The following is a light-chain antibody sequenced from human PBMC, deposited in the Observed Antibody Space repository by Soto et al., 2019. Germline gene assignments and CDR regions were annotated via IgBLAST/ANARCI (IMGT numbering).Light chain of an antibody. CDR3: QQYYITPPWT. V-gene: IGKV4-1*01. Sequence: DIVMTQSPDSLAVSLGERATINCKSSQSVLYSSNSKNYLAWYQQKPGQPPKLLIYWASTRESGVPDRFSGSGSGTDFPLTISSLQAEDVAVYYCQQYYITPPWTFGQGTKVEIK. CDR2: WAS. CDR1: QSVLYSSNSKNY. J-gene: IGKJ1*01.